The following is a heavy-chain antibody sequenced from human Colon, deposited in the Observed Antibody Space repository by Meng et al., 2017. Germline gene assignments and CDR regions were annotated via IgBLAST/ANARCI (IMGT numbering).Heavy chain of an antibody. Sequence: QVQLQAPGPGLVQPSQSLSLPCTVSGGAISSGDYYWSWIRQPPGKGLEWIGYIYYSGSTYSNASLKSRVTISIDRSKNQFSLKLSSVTAADTAVYYCARDRKHYGERGWFDPWGQGTLVTV. D-gene: IGHD4-17*01. CDR1: GGAISSGDYY. V-gene: IGHV4-30-4*01. J-gene: IGHJ5*02. CDR3: ARDRKHYGERGWFDP. CDR2: IYYSGST.